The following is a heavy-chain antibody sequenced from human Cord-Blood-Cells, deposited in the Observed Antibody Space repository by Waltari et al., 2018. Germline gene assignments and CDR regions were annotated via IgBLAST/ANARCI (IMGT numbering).Heavy chain of an antibody. CDR2: INPNSGGT. V-gene: IGHV1-2*04. D-gene: IGHD3-3*01. Sequence: QVQLVQSGAEVKKPGASVKVSCKTSGYTFTGYYMHWVRQAPGQGLEWMGWINPNSGGTNYAQKFQGWVTMTRDTSISTAYMELSRLRSDDTAVYYCARTEMASGGVYDFWSGSYYYGMDVWGQGTTVTVSS. CDR1: GYTFTGYY. J-gene: IGHJ6*02. CDR3: ARTEMASGGVYDFWSGSYYYGMDV.